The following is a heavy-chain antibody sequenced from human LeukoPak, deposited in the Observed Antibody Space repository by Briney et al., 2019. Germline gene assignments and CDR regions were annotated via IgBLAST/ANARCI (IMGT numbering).Heavy chain of an antibody. CDR1: EYTFTRYY. V-gene: IGHV1-46*01. CDR2: INLNYGST. Sequence: APVKVSCKASEYTFTRYYMHWVRQAPGQGLEWMGIINLNYGSTDYAQKFQGRVTMTRDTSTSTVYMELSSLRSEDTAVYYCALITIIESGAFNIWGQGTMVTVSS. CDR3: ALITIIESGAFNI. J-gene: IGHJ3*02. D-gene: IGHD3-22*01.